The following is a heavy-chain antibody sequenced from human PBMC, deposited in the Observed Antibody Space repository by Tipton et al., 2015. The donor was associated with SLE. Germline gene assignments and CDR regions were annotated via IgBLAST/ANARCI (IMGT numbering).Heavy chain of an antibody. CDR2: IYTSGST. CDR1: GGSISSGSYY. Sequence: TLSLTCTVSGGSISSGSYYRSWIRQPAGKGLEWIGYIYTSGSTNYNPSLKSRVTISVDTSKNQFSLKLSSVTAADTAVYYCARPGGLRLGADAFDIWGQGTMVTVSS. V-gene: IGHV4-61*09. D-gene: IGHD3-16*01. CDR3: ARPGGLRLGADAFDI. J-gene: IGHJ3*02.